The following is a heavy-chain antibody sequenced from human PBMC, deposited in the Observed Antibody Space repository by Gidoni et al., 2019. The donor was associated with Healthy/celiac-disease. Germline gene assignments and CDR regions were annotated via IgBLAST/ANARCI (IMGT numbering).Heavy chain of an antibody. CDR3: AKDFHRVTGTKEITFGGVIVIPAGLVDY. V-gene: IGHV3-23*01. D-gene: IGHD3-16*02. Sequence: EVQLLESGGGLVQPGGSLRLSCAASGFTFSSYAMSWVRQAPGKGLEWVSAISGSGGSTYYADSVKGRFTISRDNSKNTLYLQMNSLRAEDTAVYYCAKDFHRVTGTKEITFGGVIVIPAGLVDYWGQGTLVTVSS. CDR2: ISGSGGST. CDR1: GFTFSSYA. J-gene: IGHJ4*02.